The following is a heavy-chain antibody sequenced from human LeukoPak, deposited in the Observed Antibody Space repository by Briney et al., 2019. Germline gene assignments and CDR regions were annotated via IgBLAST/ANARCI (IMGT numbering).Heavy chain of an antibody. D-gene: IGHD6-19*01. CDR2: INHSGST. J-gene: IGHJ4*02. Sequence: SETLSLTCAVYGGSFSGYYWSWIRQPPGKGLEWIGEINHSGSTNYNPSLKSRVTISVDTSKNQFSLKLSSVTAADTAVYYCARGVIIAVAGNIDYWGQGTLVTVSS. CDR3: ARGVIIAVAGNIDY. V-gene: IGHV4-34*01. CDR1: GGSFSGYY.